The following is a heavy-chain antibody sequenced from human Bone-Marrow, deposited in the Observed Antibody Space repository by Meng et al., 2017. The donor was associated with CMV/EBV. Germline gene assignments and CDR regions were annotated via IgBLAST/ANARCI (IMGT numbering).Heavy chain of an antibody. CDR3: ARLVSEIFGPFDY. D-gene: IGHD3-3*01. CDR2: IEHCGNK. J-gene: IGHJ4*02. Sequence: CAFSSGAISSVNRARRVGQAPRGGLEWIGGIEHCGNKHYDPAMKSGVNISVEESKNQFSLKLSSVTAADTAVYYCARLVSEIFGPFDYWGQGTLVTVSS. V-gene: IGHV4-4*02. CDR1: SGAISSVNR.